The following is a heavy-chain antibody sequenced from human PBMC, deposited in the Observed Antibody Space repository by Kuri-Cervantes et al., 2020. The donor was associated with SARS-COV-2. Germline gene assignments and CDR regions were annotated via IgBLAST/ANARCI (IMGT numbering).Heavy chain of an antibody. D-gene: IGHD6-13*01. CDR3: AKDIIAAAGMTIDY. V-gene: IGHV3-9*01. CDR1: RFTFRNYG. Sequence: GGSLRLSCAASRFTFRNYGMHWVRQAPGKGLEWVSGISWNSGSIGYADSVKGRFTISRDNAKNSLYLQMNSLRAEDTALYYCAKDIIAAAGMTIDYWGQGTLVTVSS. CDR2: ISWNSGSI. J-gene: IGHJ4*02.